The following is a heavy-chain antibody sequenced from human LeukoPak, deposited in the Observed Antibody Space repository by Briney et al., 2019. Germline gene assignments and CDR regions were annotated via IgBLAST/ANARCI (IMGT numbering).Heavy chain of an antibody. CDR1: GLDFRNAW. Sequence: GGSLRLSCAASGLDFRNAWMSWVRQAPGKGLEWVAHIKRNTDPGTTSYVAPVEGRFTVSRDDSKNTLYLQMNSLKIEDTGVYYCFTGDRGWQDYWGRGTLVTVSS. D-gene: IGHD6-19*01. V-gene: IGHV3-15*01. CDR2: IKRNTDPGTT. CDR3: FTGDRGWQDY. J-gene: IGHJ4*02.